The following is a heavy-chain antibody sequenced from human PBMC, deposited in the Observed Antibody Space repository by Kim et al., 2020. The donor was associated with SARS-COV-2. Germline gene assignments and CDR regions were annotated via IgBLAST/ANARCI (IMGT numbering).Heavy chain of an antibody. CDR1: GFTFNSFG. J-gene: IGHJ6*01. Sequence: GGSLRLSCVASGFTFNSFGMHWVRQAPGKGLEWVAVISYDGSENSYEDSVKGRFTVSRDNARDTLYLQMNSLRAEDTAVYYCANLRLTTLRGVPGMDVWG. CDR3: ANLRLTTLRGVPGMDV. D-gene: IGHD3-10*01. CDR2: ISYDGSEN. V-gene: IGHV3-30*18.